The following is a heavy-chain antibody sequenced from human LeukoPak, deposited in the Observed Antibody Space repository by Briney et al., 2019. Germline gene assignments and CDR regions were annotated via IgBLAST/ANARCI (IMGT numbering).Heavy chain of an antibody. J-gene: IGHJ4*02. Sequence: PGGSLRLSCAASGFIFSTYSMSWVRQAPGKGLEWVSYISSSNIYYADSVKGRFTISRDNAKNSLYLQMNSLRAEDTAVYYCAREGGFDYWGQGKLVTVSS. CDR3: AREGGFDY. CDR1: GFIFSTYS. CDR2: ISSSNI. V-gene: IGHV3-48*01. D-gene: IGHD3-16*01.